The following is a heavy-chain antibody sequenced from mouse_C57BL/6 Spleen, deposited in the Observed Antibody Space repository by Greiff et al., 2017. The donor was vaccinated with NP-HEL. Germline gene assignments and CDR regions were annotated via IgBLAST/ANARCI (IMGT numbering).Heavy chain of an antibody. Sequence: EVMLVESGGDLVKPGGSLKLSCAASGFTFSSYGMSWVRQTPDKRLEWVATISSGGSYTYYPDSVKGRFTISRDNAKNTLYLQMSSLKSEDTAMYYCARHRGGNHGNWYFDVWGTGTTVTVSS. J-gene: IGHJ1*03. CDR2: ISSGGSYT. V-gene: IGHV5-6*01. D-gene: IGHD3-1*01. CDR3: ARHRGGNHGNWYFDV. CDR1: GFTFSSYG.